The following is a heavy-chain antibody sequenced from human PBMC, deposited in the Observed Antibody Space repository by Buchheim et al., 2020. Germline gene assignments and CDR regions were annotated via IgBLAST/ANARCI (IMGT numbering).Heavy chain of an antibody. Sequence: QLQLQESGPGLVKPSETLSLTCTVSGDSISSSSYYWGWIRQPPGKGLEWIGSIYYSGSTYYNAALKSRVTLSVDTSKHQLFLELSSVTAADTAVYYCAKDDYGSGIHYLWGQGTL. CDR3: AKDDYGSGIHYL. CDR1: GDSISSSSYY. J-gene: IGHJ4*02. CDR2: IYYSGST. V-gene: IGHV4-39*02. D-gene: IGHD3-10*01.